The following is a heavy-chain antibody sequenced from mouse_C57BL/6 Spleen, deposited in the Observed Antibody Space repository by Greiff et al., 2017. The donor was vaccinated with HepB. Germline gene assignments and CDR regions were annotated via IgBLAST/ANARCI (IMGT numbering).Heavy chain of an antibody. CDR1: GYTFTSYG. CDR3: AKNYYDRGFAY. D-gene: IGHD2-4*01. Sequence: LQESGAELARPGASVKLSCKASGYTFTSYGISWVKQRTGQGLEWIGEIYPRSGNTYYNEKFKGKATLTADKSSSTAYMELRSLTSEDSAVYFCAKNYYDRGFAYWGQGTLVTVSA. CDR2: IYPRSGNT. J-gene: IGHJ3*01. V-gene: IGHV1-81*01.